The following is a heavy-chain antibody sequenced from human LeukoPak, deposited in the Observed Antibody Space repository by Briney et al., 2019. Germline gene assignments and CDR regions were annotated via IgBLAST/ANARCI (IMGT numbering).Heavy chain of an antibody. Sequence: GGSLRLSCAASGFTFNTYTMNWVRQAPGKGLEWVSYISGSSGTIDYADSVRGRFTISKDNAKNSLYLQMNSLGAEDTAVYYCAKSGGANYWGQGTLVTVSS. CDR2: ISGSSGTI. CDR1: GFTFNTYT. V-gene: IGHV3-48*01. D-gene: IGHD1-26*01. CDR3: AKSGGANY. J-gene: IGHJ4*02.